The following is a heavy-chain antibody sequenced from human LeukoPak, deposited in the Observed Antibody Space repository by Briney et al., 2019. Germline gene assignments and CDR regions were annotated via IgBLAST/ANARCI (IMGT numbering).Heavy chain of an antibody. CDR3: AKCLGYYGSGSYKDY. D-gene: IGHD3-10*01. V-gene: IGHV3-23*01. CDR1: GFTFSSYA. J-gene: IGHJ4*02. CDR2: ISGGGGST. Sequence: GGSLRLSCAASGFTFSSYAMTWVRQAPGKGLEWVSAISGGGGSTYYVDSVKGRFSISRDNSKNTLYLQMNSLRAEDTAVYYCAKCLGYYGSGSYKDYWGQGTLVTVSS.